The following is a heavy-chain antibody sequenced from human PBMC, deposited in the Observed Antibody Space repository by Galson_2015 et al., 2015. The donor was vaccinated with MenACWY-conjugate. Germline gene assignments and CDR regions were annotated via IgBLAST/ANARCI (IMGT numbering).Heavy chain of an antibody. CDR1: GDSISGYF. CDR2: ISYSGRT. V-gene: IGHV4-59*01. CDR3: ARDNTATVIDYGTDV. Sequence: ETLSLTCTVSGDSISGYFWSWNRQPPGKGLEWIGYISYSGRTNYNPSLKSRVTISEDKTRNQFSLKLTYVTDADTALYYCARDNTATVIDYGTDVWGQGTTVTVSS. D-gene: IGHD3-16*02. J-gene: IGHJ6*02.